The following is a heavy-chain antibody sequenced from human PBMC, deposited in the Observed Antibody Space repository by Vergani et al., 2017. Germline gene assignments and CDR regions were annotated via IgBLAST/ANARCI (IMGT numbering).Heavy chain of an antibody. V-gene: IGHV1-3*01. CDR2: INAGNGNT. D-gene: IGHD1-7*01. J-gene: IGHJ6*02. CDR3: AGGGGTGTSTDYYYYGMDV. Sequence: QVQLVQSGAEVKKPGASVKVSCKASGYTFTSYAMHWVRQAPGQRLEWMGWINAGNGNTKYSQKFQGRVTITRDTTASTAYMELSSLRSEDTAVYYCAGGGGTGTSTDYYYYGMDVWGRGTTVTVSS. CDR1: GYTFTSYA.